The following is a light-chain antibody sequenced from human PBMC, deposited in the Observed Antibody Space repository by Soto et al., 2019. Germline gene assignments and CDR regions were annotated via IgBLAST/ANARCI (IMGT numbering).Light chain of an antibody. Sequence: QSVLTQPPSVSGAPGQRVTISCTGSSSNIGAGYDVHWYQQVPGTRPRLLIYANNNRPSGVPDRFSGSKSGTSASLAITGLQAEDEADYYCHSYDNNLSGEVLFGGGTKLTVL. V-gene: IGLV1-40*01. CDR2: ANN. J-gene: IGLJ2*01. CDR3: HSYDNNLSGEVL. CDR1: SSNIGAGYD.